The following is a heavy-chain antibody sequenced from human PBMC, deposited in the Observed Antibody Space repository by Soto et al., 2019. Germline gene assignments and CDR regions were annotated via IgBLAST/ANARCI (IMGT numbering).Heavy chain of an antibody. V-gene: IGHV4-61*01. J-gene: IGHJ6*02. Sequence: LSLTCTVSGGSVSSGSYYWSWIRQPPGKGLEWIGYIYYSGSTNYNPSLKSRVTISVATSNNQFSLRLSSVTAADTAVYYCARDIYCSGTSCYSDVWGQGTTVTVSS. CDR1: GGSVSSGSYY. CDR2: IYYSGST. D-gene: IGHD2-2*01. CDR3: ARDIYCSGTSCYSDV.